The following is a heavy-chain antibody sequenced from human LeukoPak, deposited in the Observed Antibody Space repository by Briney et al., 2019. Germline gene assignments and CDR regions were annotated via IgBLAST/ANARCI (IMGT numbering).Heavy chain of an antibody. V-gene: IGHV1-18*01. CDR1: GYTFTNYG. CDR2: IRVSDGDT. J-gene: IGHJ4*02. D-gene: IGHD3-22*01. CDR3: AREDYDSSGYLL. Sequence: ASVKVSCKASGYTFTNYGFHWVRQAPGQGPEWMGWIRVSDGDTKYAQKFQGRVTMTRDTSISTAYMELSRLRSDDTAVYYCAREDYDSSGYLLWGQGTLVTVSS.